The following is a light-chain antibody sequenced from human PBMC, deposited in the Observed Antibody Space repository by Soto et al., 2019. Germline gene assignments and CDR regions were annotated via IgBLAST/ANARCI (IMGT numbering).Light chain of an antibody. CDR1: SSDVGGYNY. Sequence: ALTQPASVSGSPGQSITISCTGTSSDVGGYNYVSWYQQHPGKAPKLMIYDVSNRPSGVSNRFSGSKSGNTASLTISGLQAEDEADYYCSSYTSSSTRVFGTGTKVT. V-gene: IGLV2-14*01. CDR3: SSYTSSSTRV. CDR2: DVS. J-gene: IGLJ1*01.